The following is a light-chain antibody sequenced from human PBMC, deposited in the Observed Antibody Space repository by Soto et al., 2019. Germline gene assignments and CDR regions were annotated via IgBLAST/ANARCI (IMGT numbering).Light chain of an antibody. CDR2: DVS. J-gene: IGLJ1*01. CDR1: SSDVGAYNY. Sequence: VLSQPGSVFGYPGQSVTISCTGTSSDVGAYNYVSWYQQHSGKAPKFMIYDVSKRPSGVPDRFSGSKSGNTASLTISGLQAEAEADYYCCSYAGNYSHVFGTGTRVTV. CDR3: CSYAGNYSHV. V-gene: IGLV2-11*01.